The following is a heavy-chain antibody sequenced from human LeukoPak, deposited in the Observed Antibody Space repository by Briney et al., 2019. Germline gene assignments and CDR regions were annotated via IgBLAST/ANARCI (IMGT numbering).Heavy chain of an antibody. D-gene: IGHD6-13*01. CDR2: ISSSGSTI. CDR3: AGGPGWQQLDPRFDY. V-gene: IGHV3-11*01. Sequence: GGSLRLSCAASGFTFSDYYMSWIRQAPGKGLEWVSYISSSGSTIYYADSVKGRFTISRDNAKNSLYLQMNSLRAEDTAVYYCAGGPGWQQLDPRFDYWGQGTLVTVSS. CDR1: GFTFSDYY. J-gene: IGHJ4*02.